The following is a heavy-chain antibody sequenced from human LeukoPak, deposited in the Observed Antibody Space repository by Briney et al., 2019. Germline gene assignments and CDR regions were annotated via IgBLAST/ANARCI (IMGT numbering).Heavy chain of an antibody. V-gene: IGHV4-38-2*02. D-gene: IGHD3-9*01. CDR1: GYSISSGYY. J-gene: IGHJ4*02. Sequence: SSETLSLTCTVSGYSISSGYYWGWIRQPPGKGLEWIGSIYHSGSTYYNPSLKSRVTISVDTSKNQFSLKLSSVTAADTAVYYCARQELRYFDWLPARAFDYWGQGTLVTVSS. CDR2: IYHSGST. CDR3: ARQELRYFDWLPARAFDY.